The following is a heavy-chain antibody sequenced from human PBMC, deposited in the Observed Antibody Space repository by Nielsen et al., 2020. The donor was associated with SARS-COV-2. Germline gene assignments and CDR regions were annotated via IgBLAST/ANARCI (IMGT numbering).Heavy chain of an antibody. Sequence: SETLSITCAVSGGSFSSNDWWPWVRQTPGKGLEWIGEVSHRGSINYNPSPKSRVTLSMDKSKRQFSLRLTSVSAADTVVYFCAGGDLVVVPSPILGLGPFFYYFYLDVWGKGTTVIVSS. CDR3: AGGDLVVVPSPILGLGPFFYYFYLDV. V-gene: IGHV4-4*02. CDR2: VSHRGSI. CDR1: GGSFSSNDW. J-gene: IGHJ6*03. D-gene: IGHD2-2*01.